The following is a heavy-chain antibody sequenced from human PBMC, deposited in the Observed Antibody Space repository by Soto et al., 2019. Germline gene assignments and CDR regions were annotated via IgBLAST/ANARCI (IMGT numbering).Heavy chain of an antibody. V-gene: IGHV3-74*01. CDR3: HPSVVIPPTVGLDY. Sequence: GGSLRLSCAASGFNFKKYWMHWVRQAPGKGLEWVSRISDAGSTTTYADSVKGRFTISRDNAKNTLFLQMNSLRAEDTAVYYCHPSVVIPPTVGLDYWGQGTQVT. CDR1: GFNFKKYW. D-gene: IGHD2-15*01. CDR2: ISDAGSTT. J-gene: IGHJ4*02.